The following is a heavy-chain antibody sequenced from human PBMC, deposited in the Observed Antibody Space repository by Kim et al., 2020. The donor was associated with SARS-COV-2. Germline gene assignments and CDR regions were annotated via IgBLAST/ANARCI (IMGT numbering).Heavy chain of an antibody. D-gene: IGHD5-12*01. Sequence: YADSVKGRFTISRDNAKNSLYLQMNGLRAEDTALYHCARLRGGYDYVEDYWGQGTLVTVSS. J-gene: IGHJ4*02. CDR3: ARLRGGYDYVEDY. V-gene: IGHV3-20*01.